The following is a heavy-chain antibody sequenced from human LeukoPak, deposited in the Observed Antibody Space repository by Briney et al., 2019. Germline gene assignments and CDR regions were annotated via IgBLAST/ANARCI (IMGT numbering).Heavy chain of an antibody. CDR2: INPNSGGT. V-gene: IGHV1-2*02. J-gene: IGHJ4*02. Sequence: GASVKVSCKASEYTFTGYYMHWVRQAPGQGLEWMGWINPNSGGTNYAQKFQGRVTMTRDTSISTAYMELSRLRSDDTAVYYCARDRDGSGWWLPFDYWGQGTLVTVSS. CDR1: EYTFTGYY. D-gene: IGHD5-12*01. CDR3: ARDRDGSGWWLPFDY.